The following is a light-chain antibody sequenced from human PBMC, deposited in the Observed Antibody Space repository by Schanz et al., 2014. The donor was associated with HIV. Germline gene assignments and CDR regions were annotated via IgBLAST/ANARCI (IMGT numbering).Light chain of an antibody. Sequence: DIQMTQSPSTLSASVGDRVTITCRASQDIRARLAWYQQKPGVAPKLLMYAASTLQSGVPSRFSGSGSGTEFTLTISSLQPEDFATYYCQQVNTHPFTFGPGTKVQIK. J-gene: IGKJ3*01. V-gene: IGKV1-9*01. CDR2: AAS. CDR1: QDIRAR. CDR3: QQVNTHPFT.